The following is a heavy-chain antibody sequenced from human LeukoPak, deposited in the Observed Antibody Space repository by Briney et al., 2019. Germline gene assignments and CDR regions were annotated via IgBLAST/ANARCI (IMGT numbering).Heavy chain of an antibody. D-gene: IGHD1-1*01. V-gene: IGHV4-34*01. J-gene: IGHJ4*02. CDR2: INHSGST. CDR1: GGSFSGYY. CDR3: ARGQRSRTYYFDC. Sequence: PSETLSLTCAVYGGSFSGYYWSWIRQPPGKGLEWTGEINHSGSTNYNPSLKSRVTISVDTSKNQFSLKLSSVTAADTAVYYCARGQRSRTYYFDCWGQGTLVTVSS.